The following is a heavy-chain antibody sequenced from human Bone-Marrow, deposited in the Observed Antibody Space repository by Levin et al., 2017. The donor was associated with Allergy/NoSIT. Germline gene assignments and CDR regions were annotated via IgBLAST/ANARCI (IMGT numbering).Heavy chain of an antibody. Sequence: SCAASGFTFSSYSMNWVRQAPGKGLEWVSYISSSSSTIYYADSVKGRFTISRDNAKNSLYLQMNSLRDEDTAVYYCARFLIVVVPEPPRGWGLVIYGMDVWGQGTTVTVSS. V-gene: IGHV3-48*02. D-gene: IGHD2-2*01. J-gene: IGHJ6*02. CDR1: GFTFSSYS. CDR3: ARFLIVVVPEPPRGWGLVIYGMDV. CDR2: ISSSSSTI.